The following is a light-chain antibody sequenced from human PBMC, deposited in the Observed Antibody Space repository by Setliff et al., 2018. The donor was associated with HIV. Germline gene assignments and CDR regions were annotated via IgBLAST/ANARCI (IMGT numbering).Light chain of an antibody. CDR3: SSYAGRFYF. V-gene: IGLV2-8*01. CDR1: SSVIANSKV. J-gene: IGLJ1*01. CDR2: EVY. Sequence: SALTQPASVSGSPGQSITISCTGTSSVIANSKVVSWYQQHPGKAPKLLIYEVYKRPSGVPDRFSASKSGNTASLTVSGLQAEDEAHYYCSSYAGRFYFFGSGTKATVL.